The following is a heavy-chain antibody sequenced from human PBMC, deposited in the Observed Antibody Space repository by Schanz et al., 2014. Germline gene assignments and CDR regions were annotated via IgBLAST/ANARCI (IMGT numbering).Heavy chain of an antibody. J-gene: IGHJ4*02. Sequence: QVQLVQSGAEVKKPGASVKVSCKASGYTFTSYGISWVRQAPGQGLEWMGWISAYNGNTKYPQKLQGRVTMTTDTSTSTAYMELRRLRSDDTAVYYYARDAADFYDILTEEDYWGQGTLVTVSS. V-gene: IGHV1-18*01. CDR1: GYTFTSYG. CDR2: ISAYNGNT. CDR3: ARDAADFYDILTEEDY. D-gene: IGHD3-9*01.